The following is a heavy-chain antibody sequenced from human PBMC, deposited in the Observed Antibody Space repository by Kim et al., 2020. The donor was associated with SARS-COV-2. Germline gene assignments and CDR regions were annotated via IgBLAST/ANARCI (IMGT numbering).Heavy chain of an antibody. Sequence: ASVKVSCKASGYTFTGYFMHWVRQAPGQGLEWMGWINPNSGGTNYAQKFQGWVTMTRDTSISTAYMELSRLRSDDTAVYYCAREGSTYYYGSGNLREYYYYGMDVWGQGTTVTVSS. J-gene: IGHJ6*02. CDR3: AREGSTYYYGSGNLREYYYYGMDV. CDR2: INPNSGGT. V-gene: IGHV1-2*04. CDR1: GYTFTGYF. D-gene: IGHD3-10*01.